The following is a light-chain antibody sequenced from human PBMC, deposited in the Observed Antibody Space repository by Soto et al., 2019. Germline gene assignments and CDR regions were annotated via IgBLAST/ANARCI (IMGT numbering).Light chain of an antibody. V-gene: IGLV1-47*01. CDR3: AAWDDSLSGPGV. CDR2: RNN. Sequence: QSVLTQPPSASGTPGQSVTISCSGSSSNIGSNYVYWYQQLPGTAPKLLIYRNNQRPSGVPDRFSGSKSGTSASLAISGLRSEDEADYYCAAWDDSLSGPGVFGGGTKLTVL. CDR1: SSNIGSNY. J-gene: IGLJ2*01.